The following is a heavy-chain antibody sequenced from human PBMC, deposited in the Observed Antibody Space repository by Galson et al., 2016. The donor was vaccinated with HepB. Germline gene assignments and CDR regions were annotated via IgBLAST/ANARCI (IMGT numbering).Heavy chain of an antibody. V-gene: IGHV4-59*11. CDR3: ARGYYWFDS. Sequence: SETLSLTCNVSGGSISSHYWNWIRQSPRKGLEWIGHAHFTGSTTYSPSLTSRVTISVDTSKKFFSLKLRSVTAADTAVYYVARGYYWFDSWGQGTLVTVSS. D-gene: IGHD2-8*01. J-gene: IGHJ5*01. CDR1: GGSISSHY. CDR2: AHFTGST.